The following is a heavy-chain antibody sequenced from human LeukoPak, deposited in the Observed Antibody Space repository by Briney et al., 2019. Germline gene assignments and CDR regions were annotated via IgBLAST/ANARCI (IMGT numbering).Heavy chain of an antibody. Sequence: SETLSLTRTVSRGSTSSHYWSWIRQPPGKGLEWIGYIYHSGFTTYNASLKSRVTISVDTSKNQFSLKLNSVTAADTAVYYCATAIAAADPVIDYWGQGTLVIVSS. CDR2: IYHSGFT. V-gene: IGHV4-4*08. CDR3: ATAIAAADPVIDY. D-gene: IGHD6-13*01. J-gene: IGHJ4*02. CDR1: RGSTSSHY.